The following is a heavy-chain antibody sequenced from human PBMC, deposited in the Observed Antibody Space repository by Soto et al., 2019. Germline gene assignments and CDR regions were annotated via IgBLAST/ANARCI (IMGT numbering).Heavy chain of an antibody. CDR3: TSGAARALFDY. V-gene: IGHV4-61*01. D-gene: IGHD6-6*01. J-gene: IGHJ4*02. Sequence: SETLSLTCTVSGGSVSSGSYYWSWIRQPPGKGLEWIGYIYYSGSTNYNPSLKSRVTISVDTSKNQFSLKLRSVTAAETAVYYCTSGAARALFDYWGQGTLVTVSS. CDR1: GGSVSSGSYY. CDR2: IYYSGST.